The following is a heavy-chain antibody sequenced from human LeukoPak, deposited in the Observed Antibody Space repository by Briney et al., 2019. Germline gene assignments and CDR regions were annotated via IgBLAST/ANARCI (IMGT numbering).Heavy chain of an antibody. D-gene: IGHD3-22*01. J-gene: IGHJ1*01. CDR3: ARGYYYDSSGYYSAEYFQH. Sequence: PGGSLRLSCAASGFTFSSHAMGWVRQAPGKGLEWVSSITGSGASTYYGDSVKGRFTISRDNSKNTLYLQMNSLRAEDTAVYYCARGYYYDSSGYYSAEYFQHWGQGTLVTVSS. CDR1: GFTFSSHA. CDR2: ITGSGAST. V-gene: IGHV3-23*01.